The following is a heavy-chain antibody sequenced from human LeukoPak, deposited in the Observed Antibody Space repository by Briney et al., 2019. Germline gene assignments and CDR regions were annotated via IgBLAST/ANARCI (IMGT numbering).Heavy chain of an antibody. J-gene: IGHJ4*02. CDR3: AGQNYYGSGSQTVY. V-gene: IGHV3-48*04. CDR2: ISSSGSTI. D-gene: IGHD3-10*01. CDR1: GFSFSGYW. Sequence: GGSLRLSCAASGFSFSGYWMSWVRQAPGKGLEWVSCISSSGSTIYYADSVKGRFTISRDNAKNSLYLQMNSLRAEDTAVYYCAGQNYYGSGSQTVYWGQGTLVTVSS.